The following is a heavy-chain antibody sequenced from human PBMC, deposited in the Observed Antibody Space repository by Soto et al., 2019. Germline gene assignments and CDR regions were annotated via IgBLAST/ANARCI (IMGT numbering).Heavy chain of an antibody. V-gene: IGHV4-31*03. CDR1: GGSISSGGYY. J-gene: IGHJ4*02. Sequence: QVQLQESGPGLVKPSQTLSLTCTVSGGSISSGGYYWSWIRQHPGKGLEWMGYIYYSGSTYYNPSLKSRVTISVDTSKNQFSLKLSSVTAADTAVYYCARGGCSSTSCYVEQIDYWGQGTLVTVSS. D-gene: IGHD2-2*01. CDR2: IYYSGST. CDR3: ARGGCSSTSCYVEQIDY.